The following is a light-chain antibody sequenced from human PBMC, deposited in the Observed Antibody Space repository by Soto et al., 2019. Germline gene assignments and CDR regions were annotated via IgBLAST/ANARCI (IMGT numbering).Light chain of an antibody. J-gene: IGKJ1*01. Sequence: DIQMTQSPSSLSASVGDRVTITCRASQGMGSDAGWYQQKPGKPPKRLIYATSILQSGIPSRFSGGGSGTEFTLTISNLQPEDFATYYCVQHNSYPRTFGQGTRVEMK. V-gene: IGKV1-17*02. CDR1: QGMGSD. CDR2: ATS. CDR3: VQHNSYPRT.